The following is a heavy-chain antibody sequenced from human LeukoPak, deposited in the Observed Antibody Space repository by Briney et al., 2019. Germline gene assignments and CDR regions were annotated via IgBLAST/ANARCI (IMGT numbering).Heavy chain of an antibody. V-gene: IGHV3-21*01. Sequence: GGSLRLSCAASGFTFSSYSMNWVRQAPGKGLEWVSSISSSSSYIYYADSVKGRFTISRDNAKNSLYLQMNSLRAEDTAVYYCARINWGSSYYYYMDVWGKGTTVTVSS. D-gene: IGHD7-27*01. J-gene: IGHJ6*03. CDR1: GFTFSSYS. CDR3: ARINWGSSYYYYMDV. CDR2: ISSSSSYI.